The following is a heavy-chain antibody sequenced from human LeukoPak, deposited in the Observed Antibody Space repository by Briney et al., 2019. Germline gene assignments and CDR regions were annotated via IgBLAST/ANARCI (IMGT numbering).Heavy chain of an antibody. CDR3: ARGYYYDSSGPNWFDP. D-gene: IGHD3-22*01. CDR2: ISSSGSTI. CDR1: GFTFSSYE. Sequence: PGGSLRLPCAASGFTFSSYEMNWVRQAPGKGLEWVSYISSSGSTIYYADSVKGRFTISRDNAKNSLYLQMNSLRAEDTAVYYCARGYYYDSSGPNWFDPWGQGTLVTVSS. J-gene: IGHJ5*02. V-gene: IGHV3-48*03.